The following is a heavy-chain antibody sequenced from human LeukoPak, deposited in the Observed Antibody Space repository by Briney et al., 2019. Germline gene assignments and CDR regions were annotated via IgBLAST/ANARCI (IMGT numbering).Heavy chain of an antibody. D-gene: IGHD6-6*01. J-gene: IGHJ4*02. CDR3: ARAPSSSPTNYFDY. CDR2: IYYSGST. Sequence: PSQTLSLTCTVSGGSISSGGYYWSWLRQHPGKGLEWIGYIYYSGSTYYNPSLKSRVTISVDTSKNQFSLKLSSVTAADTAVYYCARAPSSSPTNYFDYWGQGTLVTVSS. CDR1: GGSISSGGYY. V-gene: IGHV4-31*03.